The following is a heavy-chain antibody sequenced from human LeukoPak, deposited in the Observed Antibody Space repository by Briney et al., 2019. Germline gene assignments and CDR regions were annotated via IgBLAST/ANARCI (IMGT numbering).Heavy chain of an antibody. CDR1: GDSISTDTYY. CDR3: ARHTGIGGLIGFDY. D-gene: IGHD1-26*01. Sequence: SETLSLTCTVSGDSISTDTYYWGWIRQPPGKGLEWIGSIYYSGSTYYNPSLRSRVTISVDTSKNQFSLKLSSVTAADTAVYYCARHTGIGGLIGFDYWGQGTLVTVSS. V-gene: IGHV4-39*07. CDR2: IYYSGST. J-gene: IGHJ4*02.